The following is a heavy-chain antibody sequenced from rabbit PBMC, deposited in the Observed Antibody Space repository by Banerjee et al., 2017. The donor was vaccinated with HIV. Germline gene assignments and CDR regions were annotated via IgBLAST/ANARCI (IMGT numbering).Heavy chain of an antibody. CDR2: IYAGSSGST. V-gene: IGHV1S45*01. CDR3: ARDAGYAGSNL. Sequence: QEQLEESGGDLVKPEGSLTLTCTASGFSFSSGYDMCWVRQAPGKGLEWIACIYAGSSGSTYYASWAKGRFTISKTSSTTVTLQMTSLTAADTATYFCARDAGYAGSNLWGQGTLVTVS. J-gene: IGHJ4*01. CDR1: GFSFSSGYD. D-gene: IGHD4-2*01.